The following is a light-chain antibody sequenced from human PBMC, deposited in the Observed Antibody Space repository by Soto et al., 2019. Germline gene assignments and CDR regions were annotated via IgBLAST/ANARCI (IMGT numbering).Light chain of an antibody. CDR2: GAS. Sequence: DIQMTQSPSSLSASLGDRVTISCRASQSFSNNLNWYQQKAGKAPKLLIYGASSLQSGVPSRFSGSRSGTAFTLTISSLVPEDFATYYCQQTYSTPWTFGQGTKVEIK. V-gene: IGKV1-39*01. J-gene: IGKJ1*01. CDR1: QSFSNN. CDR3: QQTYSTPWT.